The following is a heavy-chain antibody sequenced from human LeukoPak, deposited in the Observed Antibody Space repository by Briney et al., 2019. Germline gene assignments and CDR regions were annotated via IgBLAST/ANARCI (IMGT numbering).Heavy chain of an antibody. J-gene: IGHJ3*02. Sequence: SETLTLTCTVSGGSISGYYWSWIQQPAGKGLEWIGRIYTSGSTNYNPSLKSRVTMSVDTSKNQFSLKLSSVTAADTAVYYCARGAIVEAFDIWGQGTMVTVSS. CDR1: GGSISGYY. D-gene: IGHD3-16*02. CDR3: ARGAIVEAFDI. CDR2: IYTSGST. V-gene: IGHV4-4*07.